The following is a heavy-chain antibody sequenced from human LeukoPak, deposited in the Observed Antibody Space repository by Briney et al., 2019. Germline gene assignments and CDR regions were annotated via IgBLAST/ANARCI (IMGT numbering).Heavy chain of an antibody. CDR1: GFTFSSYA. CDR2: ISYDGSNK. Sequence: LRLSCAASGFTFSSYAMHWVRQAPGKGLEWVAVISYDGSNKYYADSVKGRFTISRDNSKNTLYLQMNSLRAEDTAVYYCAKDRGSAVAGGEYYFDYWGQGTLVTVSS. CDR3: AKDRGSAVAGGEYYFDY. V-gene: IGHV3-30*04. D-gene: IGHD6-19*01. J-gene: IGHJ4*02.